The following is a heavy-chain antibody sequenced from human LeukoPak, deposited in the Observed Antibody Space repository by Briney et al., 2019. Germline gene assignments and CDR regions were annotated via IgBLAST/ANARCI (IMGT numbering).Heavy chain of an antibody. CDR2: IYYSGST. V-gene: IGHV4-59*12. J-gene: IGHJ4*02. D-gene: IGHD5/OR15-5a*01. Sequence: PSETLSLTCSVSGGSISSYYWSWIRQPPGKGPEWIGYIYYSGSTNYNPSLKSRVTISADTSKNQFSLKLSSVTAADTAVYYCAKGNPFYDYWGQGTLVTVSS. CDR1: GGSISSYY. CDR3: AKGNPFYDY.